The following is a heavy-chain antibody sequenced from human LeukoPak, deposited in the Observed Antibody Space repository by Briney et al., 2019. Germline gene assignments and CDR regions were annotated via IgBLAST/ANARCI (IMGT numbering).Heavy chain of an antibody. D-gene: IGHD3-22*01. CDR3: AKDPYYDSSGYMEG. Sequence: PGGSLRLSCAASGFTFSSYGMSWVRQAPGKGLEWVSAISGSGGSTYYADSVKGRFTISRDNSKNTLYLQMNSLRAEDTAVYYCAKDPYYDSSGYMEGWGQGTLVTVSS. CDR2: ISGSGGST. J-gene: IGHJ4*02. CDR1: GFTFSSYG. V-gene: IGHV3-23*01.